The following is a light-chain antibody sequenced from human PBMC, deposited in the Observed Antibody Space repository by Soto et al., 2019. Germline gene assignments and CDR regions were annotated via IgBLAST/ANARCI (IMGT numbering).Light chain of an antibody. Sequence: QSVLTQPASVSGSPGQSITISCTGTSSDVGSYNLVSWYQQHPGKAPKLMIFEGSKRPSGVSNRFSGSKSGNTAYLTISGLQAEDEADHYCCSYAGTVVFGGGTKLTVL. CDR1: SSDVGSYNL. V-gene: IGLV2-23*01. CDR2: EGS. J-gene: IGLJ2*01. CDR3: CSYAGTVV.